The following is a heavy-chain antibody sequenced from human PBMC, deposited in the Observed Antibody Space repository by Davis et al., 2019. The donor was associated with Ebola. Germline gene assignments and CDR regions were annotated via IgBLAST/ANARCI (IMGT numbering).Heavy chain of an antibody. CDR2: ISGSGGST. J-gene: IGHJ4*02. CDR1: GFTFSSYW. D-gene: IGHD6-13*01. V-gene: IGHV3-23*01. CDR3: ARGPSTGNSFSY. Sequence: PGGSLRLSCAASGFTFSSYWMHWVRQAPGKGLVWVSAISGSGGSTYYADSVKGRFTISRDNSKNTLYLQMSSLRAEDTAVYYCARGPSTGNSFSYWGQGTLVTVSS.